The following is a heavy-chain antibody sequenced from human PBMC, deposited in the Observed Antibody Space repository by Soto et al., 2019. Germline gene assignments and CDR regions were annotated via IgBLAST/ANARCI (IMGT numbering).Heavy chain of an antibody. Sequence: ASVKVSCKVSGYTLTELSMHWVRQAPGKGLEWMGGFDPEDGETIYAQKFQGRVTMTEDTSTDTAYMELGSLRSEDTAVYYCATSTRLTYYYYGMDVWGQGTTVTVSS. J-gene: IGHJ6*02. CDR1: GYTLTELS. D-gene: IGHD1-1*01. V-gene: IGHV1-24*01. CDR2: FDPEDGET. CDR3: ATSTRLTYYYYGMDV.